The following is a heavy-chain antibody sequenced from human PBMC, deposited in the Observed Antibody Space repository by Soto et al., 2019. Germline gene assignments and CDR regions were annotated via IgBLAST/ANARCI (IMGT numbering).Heavy chain of an antibody. CDR3: ATSWARSITMVRGVTQAFDI. V-gene: IGHV4-4*02. Sequence: PSETLSLTCAVSGGSISSSNWWSWVRQPPGKGLEWIGEIYHSGSTNYNPSLKSRVTISVDKSKNQFSLKLSSVPAAATAVYYCATSWARSITMVRGVTQAFDIWGQGIMVTVSS. D-gene: IGHD3-10*01. CDR2: IYHSGST. CDR1: GGSISSSNW. J-gene: IGHJ3*02.